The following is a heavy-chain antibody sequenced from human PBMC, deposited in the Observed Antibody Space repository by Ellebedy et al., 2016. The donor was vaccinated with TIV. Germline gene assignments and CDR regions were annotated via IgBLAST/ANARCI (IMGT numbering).Heavy chain of an antibody. CDR3: ALEYCGGDCYPEPNWFDP. J-gene: IGHJ5*02. CDR2: ISGSGGST. V-gene: IGHV3-23*01. CDR1: GFTFSSYA. Sequence: GESLKISXAASGFTFSSYAMSWVRQAPGKGLEWVSAISGSGGSTYYADSVQGRFTISRDNSKNTLYLQMNSLRAEDTAVYYCALEYCGGDCYPEPNWFDPWGHGTLVTVSS. D-gene: IGHD2-21*02.